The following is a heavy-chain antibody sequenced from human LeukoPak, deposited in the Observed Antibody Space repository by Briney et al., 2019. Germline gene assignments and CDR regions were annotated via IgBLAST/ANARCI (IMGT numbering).Heavy chain of an antibody. CDR1: GGAISSNNYY. J-gene: IGHJ4*02. Sequence: SETLSLTCTVSGGAISSNNYYWGWVRQPPGKGLEWIATISYSGRTYYDPSLTSQVTISIGTSKNQFSLKLTSVTAADTAVYYCAREMAVGYGVDWGQGTLVTVSS. CDR2: ISYSGRT. D-gene: IGHD5-12*01. V-gene: IGHV4-39*07. CDR3: AREMAVGYGVD.